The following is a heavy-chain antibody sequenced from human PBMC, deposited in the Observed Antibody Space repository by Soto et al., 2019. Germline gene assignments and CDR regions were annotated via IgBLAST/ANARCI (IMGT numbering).Heavy chain of an antibody. CDR1: GFTFSSYA. CDR2: ISYDGSNK. CDR3: ARDGLLGWFYYYYGMDV. J-gene: IGHJ6*02. D-gene: IGHD6-19*01. V-gene: IGHV3-30-3*01. Sequence: GGSLRLSCAASGFTFSSYAMHWVRQAPGKGLEWVAVISYDGSNKYYADSVKGRFTISRDNSKNTLYLQMNSLRAEDTAVYYCARDGLLGWFYYYYGMDVWGQGTTVTVSS.